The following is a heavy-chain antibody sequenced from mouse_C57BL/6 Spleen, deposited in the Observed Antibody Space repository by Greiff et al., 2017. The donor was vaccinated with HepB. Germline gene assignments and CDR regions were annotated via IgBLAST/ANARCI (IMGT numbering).Heavy chain of an antibody. D-gene: IGHD2-3*01. V-gene: IGHV5-4*03. J-gene: IGHJ2*01. CDR2: ISDGGSYT. CDR3: ARGYDGYSYDY. Sequence: EVKLVESGGGLVKPGGSLKLSCAASGFTFSSYAMSWVRQTPEKRLEWVATISDGGSYTYYPDNVKGRFTISRDNAKNNLYLQMGHLKSEDTAMYYCARGYDGYSYDYWGQGTTLTVSS. CDR1: GFTFSSYA.